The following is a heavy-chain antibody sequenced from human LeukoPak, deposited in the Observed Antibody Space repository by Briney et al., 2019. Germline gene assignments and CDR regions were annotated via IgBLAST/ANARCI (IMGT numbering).Heavy chain of an antibody. V-gene: IGHV4-31*03. J-gene: IGHJ5*02. CDR1: GGSISSGGYY. D-gene: IGHD3-10*01. CDR2: IYYSGST. CDR3: ARGSPNYYGSGSYIP. Sequence: PSETLSLTCTVSGGSISSGGYYWSWIRQHPGKGLEWIGYIYYSGSTYYNPSLKSRVTISVDTSKNQFSLKLSSVTAADTAVYYCARGSPNYYGSGSYIPWGQGTLVTVSS.